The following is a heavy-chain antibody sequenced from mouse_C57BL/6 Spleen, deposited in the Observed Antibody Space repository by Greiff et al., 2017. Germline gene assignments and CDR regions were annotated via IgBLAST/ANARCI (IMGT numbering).Heavy chain of an antibody. CDR1: GYTFTSYW. J-gene: IGHJ1*03. V-gene: IGHV1-69*01. CDR2: IDPSDSYT. Sequence: VQLQQSGAELVMPGASVKLSCKASGYTFTSYWMHWVKQRPGQGLEWIGEIDPSDSYTNYNQKFKGKSTLTVDKSSSTAYMQLSSLTSEDSAVYYCARRTGTRYFDVWGTGTTVTVSS. D-gene: IGHD4-1*01. CDR3: ARRTGTRYFDV.